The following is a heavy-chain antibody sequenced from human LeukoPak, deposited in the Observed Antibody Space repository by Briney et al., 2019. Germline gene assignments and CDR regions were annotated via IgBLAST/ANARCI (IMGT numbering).Heavy chain of an antibody. J-gene: IGHJ6*03. Sequence: ASVKVSCKASGYTFTSYGISWVRQAPGQGLEWMGWINAYNGNTNYAQKLQGRVTMTTDTSTSTAYMELRSLRSDDTAVYYCARGGASNYYYYYMDVWGKGTTVTVSS. CDR2: INAYNGNT. D-gene: IGHD3-10*01. CDR3: ARGGASNYYYYYMDV. V-gene: IGHV1-18*01. CDR1: GYTFTSYG.